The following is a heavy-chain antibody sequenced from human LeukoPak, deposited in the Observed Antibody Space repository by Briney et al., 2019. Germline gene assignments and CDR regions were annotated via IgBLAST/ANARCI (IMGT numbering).Heavy chain of an antibody. CDR3: ARHIVARSADI. Sequence: PGGSLRLSCAASGFTFSSYAMSWVRQAPGKGLEWVSYISSSGSTIYYADSVKGRFTISRDNAKNSLYLQMNSLRAEDTAVYYCARHIVARSADIWGQGTMVTVSS. CDR1: GFTFSSYA. D-gene: IGHD2-21*01. V-gene: IGHV3-48*04. J-gene: IGHJ3*02. CDR2: ISSSGSTI.